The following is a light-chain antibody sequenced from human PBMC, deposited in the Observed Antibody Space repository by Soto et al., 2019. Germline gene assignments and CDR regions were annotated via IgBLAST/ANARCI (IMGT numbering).Light chain of an antibody. CDR1: QSISFY. Sequence: DIQMTQSPSSLSASVEDRVIITCRASQSISFYLNWYQQKPGKAPNLLIYATSSLQSGVPSRFSGSGSGTDFNLTISSLQPEDFATYYCQQSYSPPPWAFGQGTKVDIK. V-gene: IGKV1-39*01. CDR3: QQSYSPPPWA. J-gene: IGKJ1*01. CDR2: ATS.